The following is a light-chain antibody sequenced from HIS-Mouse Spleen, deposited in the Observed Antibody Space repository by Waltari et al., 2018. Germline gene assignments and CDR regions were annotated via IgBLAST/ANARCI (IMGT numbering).Light chain of an antibody. V-gene: IGLV2-14*03. CDR2: DVR. CDR3: SSYTSSSFNVV. CDR1: SSDVGGYNY. Sequence: QSALTPPASGSGSPGQSIPISCTGTSSDVGGYNYVSWYQQHPGKAPKLMVYDVRNRPSGVSNRFSGSKSGNTASLTISGLQAEDEADYYCSSYTSSSFNVVFGGGTKLTVL. J-gene: IGLJ2*01.